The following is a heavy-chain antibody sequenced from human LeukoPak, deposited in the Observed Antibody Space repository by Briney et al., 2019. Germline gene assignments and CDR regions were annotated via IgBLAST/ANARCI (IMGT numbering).Heavy chain of an antibody. CDR3: VATFTVFGVVSTIE. CDR1: GFTFSSYA. CDR2: INFSGDNRGDNT. J-gene: IGHJ4*02. V-gene: IGHV3-23*01. D-gene: IGHD3-3*01. Sequence: GGSLRLSCAASGFTFSSYAMNWVRQAPGKGLEWVSGINFSGDNRGDNTYYADSVRGRFSISRDNSQNTVFLQMSSLRVEDTAAYYCVATFTVFGVVSTIEWGQGTLVTVSS.